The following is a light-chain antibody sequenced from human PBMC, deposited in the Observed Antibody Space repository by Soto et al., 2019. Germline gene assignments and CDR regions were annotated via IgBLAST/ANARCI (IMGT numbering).Light chain of an antibody. Sequence: EIVLTQSPVTLSLSPGERATLSCRASQRITNNFLAWFQQKPGLAPRLLSYGASTRASGIPDRFSGSGSGTDFVLTISRLEPVDFAVYYWQQSGRSQFTFGQGTRLQIK. J-gene: IGKJ2*01. CDR1: QRITNNF. CDR2: GAS. CDR3: QQSGRSQFT. V-gene: IGKV3-20*01.